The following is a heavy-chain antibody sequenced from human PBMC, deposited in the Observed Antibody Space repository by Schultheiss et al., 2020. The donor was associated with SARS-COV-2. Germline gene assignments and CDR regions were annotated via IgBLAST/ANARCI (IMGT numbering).Heavy chain of an antibody. CDR1: GFTFDDYA. Sequence: SLKISCAASGFTFDDYAMHWVRQAPGKGLEWVSGISWNSGSIGYADSVKGRFTISRDNAKNSLYLQMNSLRAEDTAVYYCARHYGSGSYYTADYYYYMDVWGKGTTVTVSS. V-gene: IGHV3-9*01. J-gene: IGHJ6*03. CDR2: ISWNSGSI. D-gene: IGHD3-10*01. CDR3: ARHYGSGSYYTADYYYYMDV.